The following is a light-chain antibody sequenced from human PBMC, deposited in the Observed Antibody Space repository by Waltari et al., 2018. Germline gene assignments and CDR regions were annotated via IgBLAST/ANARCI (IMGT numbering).Light chain of an antibody. Sequence: QSVLTQAPSASGTPGQRVTISCSGGSSNIGSKPVSWYQQLPGAAPKLLIYSNDGRPSGVPDRFAGSKSGTAASLAISGLQSEDEADYYCSSWDDSLSGRVFGPGTRVTVL. J-gene: IGLJ1*01. V-gene: IGLV1-44*01. CDR3: SSWDDSLSGRV. CDR1: SSNIGSKP. CDR2: SND.